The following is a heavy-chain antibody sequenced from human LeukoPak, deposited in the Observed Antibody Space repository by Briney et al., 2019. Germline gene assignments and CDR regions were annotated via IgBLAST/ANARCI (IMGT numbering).Heavy chain of an antibody. D-gene: IGHD2-15*01. J-gene: IGHJ4*02. CDR3: ARATLYCSGGSCYHYDDY. Sequence: GAPRLSCAASGFTFSSYTMHWVRQAPGKGLEWVAVISYDGGNKYYADSVKGRFTISRDNSKNTLYLQMNSLRAEDTAVYYCARATLYCSGGSCYHYDDYWGQGTLVTVSS. CDR1: GFTFSSYT. CDR2: ISYDGGNK. V-gene: IGHV3-30-3*01.